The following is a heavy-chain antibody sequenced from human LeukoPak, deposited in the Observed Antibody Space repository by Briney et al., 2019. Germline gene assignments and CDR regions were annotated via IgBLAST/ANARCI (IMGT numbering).Heavy chain of an antibody. V-gene: IGHV3-23*01. CDR2: ISGSGGST. D-gene: IGHD1-26*01. CDR1: GFTFSSYA. J-gene: IGHJ4*02. Sequence: GGSLRLSCAASGFTFSSYAMSWVRQAPGKGLEWASAISGSGGSTYYADSVKGQFTISRDNSKNTLYLQMNSLRAEDTAVYYCAKNDVVGAINPIGYWGQGTLVTVSS. CDR3: AKNDVVGAINPIGY.